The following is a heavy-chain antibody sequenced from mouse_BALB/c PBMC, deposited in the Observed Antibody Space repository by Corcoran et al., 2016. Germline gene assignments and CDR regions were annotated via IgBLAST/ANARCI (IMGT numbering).Heavy chain of an antibody. CDR2: INPDSTTI. Sequence: EVKLLESGGGLVQPGGSLKLSCAASGFDFSRCWMSWVRQAPGKGLEWIGEINPDSTTINYTPSLKDKFIISRDNAKNTLYLQMSKVRSEDTALYYCARNANWGYFDYWGQGTTLTVSS. CDR3: ARNANWGYFDY. V-gene: IGHV4-1*02. CDR1: GFDFSRCW. D-gene: IGHD4-1*01. J-gene: IGHJ2*01.